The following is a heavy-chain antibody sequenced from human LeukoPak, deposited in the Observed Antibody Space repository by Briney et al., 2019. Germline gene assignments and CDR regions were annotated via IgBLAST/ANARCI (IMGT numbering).Heavy chain of an antibody. CDR2: IYTSGST. Sequence: SGTLSLTCTVSGGSISSYYWSWIRQPAGKGLEWIGRIYTSGSTNYNPSLKSRVTMSVDTSKNQFSLKLSSVTAADTAVYYCARDRGSSSWQPLDYRGQGTLVTVSS. CDR1: GGSISSYY. CDR3: ARDRGSSSWQPLDY. D-gene: IGHD6-13*01. V-gene: IGHV4-4*07. J-gene: IGHJ4*02.